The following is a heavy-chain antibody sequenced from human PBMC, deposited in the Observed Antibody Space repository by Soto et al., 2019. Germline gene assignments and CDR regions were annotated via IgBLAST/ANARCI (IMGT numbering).Heavy chain of an antibody. CDR3: ARDAKVPSSISGSTHYYYYGMDV. CDR2: ISSSGSTI. CDR1: GFTFSDYY. D-gene: IGHD3-10*01. J-gene: IGHJ6*02. V-gene: IGHV3-11*01. Sequence: PGGSLRLSCAASGFTFSDYYMSWIRQAPGKGLEWVSYISSSGSTIYYADSVKGRFTISRDNAKNSLYLQMNSLRAEDTAVYYCARDAKVPSSISGSTHYYYYGMDVWGQGTTVTVSS.